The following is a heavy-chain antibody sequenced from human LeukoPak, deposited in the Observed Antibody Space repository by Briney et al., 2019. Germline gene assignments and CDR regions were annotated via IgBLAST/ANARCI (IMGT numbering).Heavy chain of an antibody. J-gene: IGHJ5*02. CDR3: ARGRYSAGDNWFDP. D-gene: IGHD3-9*01. Sequence: SETLSLTCTVSGGSITSSYWSWIRHSPGEGLEWLGYIHYTGSTNYNPSLKSRVTMLIDTSKNQFSLKLSSVTAADTAVYYCARGRYSAGDNWFDPWGQGTLVTVSS. V-gene: IGHV4-59*01. CDR1: GGSITSSY. CDR2: IHYTGST.